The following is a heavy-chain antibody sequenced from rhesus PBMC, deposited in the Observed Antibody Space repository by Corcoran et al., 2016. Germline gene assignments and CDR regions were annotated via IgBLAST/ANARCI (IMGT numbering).Heavy chain of an antibody. CDR2: ISGSSGST. V-gene: IGHV4-65*01. Sequence: QVQLQESGPGLVKPSETLSLTCAVSGGSVSSSNWWSWIRQPPGKGLEWIGYISGSSGSTYYNPSLKSRVAISPDTSKNQFSRKLSSVTAADTAVYYCARDGGYLLFDYWGQGVLVTVSS. CDR1: GGSVSSSNW. J-gene: IGHJ4*01. D-gene: IGHD2-27*01. CDR3: ARDGGYLLFDY.